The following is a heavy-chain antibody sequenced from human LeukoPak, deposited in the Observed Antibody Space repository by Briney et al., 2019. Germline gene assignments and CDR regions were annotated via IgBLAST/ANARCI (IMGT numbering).Heavy chain of an antibody. CDR3: ARVGTTVTTNWFDP. Sequence: SETLSLTCTVSGGSISSYYWSWIRQPPGKGLEWIGYIYYSGSTNYDPSLKSRVTISVDTSKNQFSLKVSSVTAADTAVYYCARVGTTVTTNWFDPWGQGTLVTVSS. V-gene: IGHV4-59*01. CDR2: IYYSGST. CDR1: GGSISSYY. D-gene: IGHD4-11*01. J-gene: IGHJ5*02.